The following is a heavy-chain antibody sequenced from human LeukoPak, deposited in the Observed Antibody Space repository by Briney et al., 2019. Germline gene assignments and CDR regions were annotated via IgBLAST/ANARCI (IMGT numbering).Heavy chain of an antibody. CDR2: IKQDGSGE. CDR3: TTGYSSGWYNEGNY. CDR1: GFTFSSYW. Sequence: PGGSPRLSCVASGFTFSSYWMGWVRQPPGNGLEWVAKIKQDGSGEYYLDSVKGRFTISRDNAKNSLYLQMNSLRAEDTAVYFCTTGYSSGWYNEGNYWGQGTLVTVSS. D-gene: IGHD6-19*01. V-gene: IGHV3-7*04. J-gene: IGHJ4*02.